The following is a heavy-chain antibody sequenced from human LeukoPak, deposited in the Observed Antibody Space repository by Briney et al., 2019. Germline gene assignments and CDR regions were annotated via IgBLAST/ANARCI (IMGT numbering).Heavy chain of an antibody. Sequence: SETLSLTCTVSGGSTSSSNFYWGWIRQPPGMGLEWIGGIHYSGNTYYNPSLKSRVTISVDTSKNQFSLKLSSVTAADTAVYYCARSVGGSSWSPSYYWGQGALVTVSS. D-gene: IGHD6-13*01. CDR3: ARSVGGSSWSPSYY. J-gene: IGHJ4*02. V-gene: IGHV4-39*07. CDR1: GGSTSSSNFY. CDR2: IHYSGNT.